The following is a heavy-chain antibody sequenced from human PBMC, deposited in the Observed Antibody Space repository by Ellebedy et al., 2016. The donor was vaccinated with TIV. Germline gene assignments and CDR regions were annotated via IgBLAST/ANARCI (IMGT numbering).Heavy chain of an antibody. CDR2: INPSGGGT. CDR1: GYTFTSYY. D-gene: IGHD4-11*01. V-gene: IGHV1-46*01. J-gene: IGHJ3*02. Sequence: ASVKVSCKASGYTFTSYYMHWVRQAPEQGLEWMGIINPSGGGTTNAQKFQGRVTMTEDTSTDTAYMELSSLRSEDTAVYYCATNDYRSVRAFDIWGQGTMVTVSS. CDR3: ATNDYRSVRAFDI.